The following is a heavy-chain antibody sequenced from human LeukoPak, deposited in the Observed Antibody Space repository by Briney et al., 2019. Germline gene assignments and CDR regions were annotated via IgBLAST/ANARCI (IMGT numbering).Heavy chain of an antibody. Sequence: SETLSLTCTVSGGSISSYYWSWIRQPPGKGLEWTGYIYYSGSTNYSTSLKSRLTISVDTSKNQFSLKMSSVTAADTAVYYCARTYGSSGLGYFDLWGRGTLVTVSS. V-gene: IGHV4-59*01. J-gene: IGHJ2*01. CDR3: ARTYGSSGLGYFDL. CDR2: IYYSGST. CDR1: GGSISSYY. D-gene: IGHD6-13*01.